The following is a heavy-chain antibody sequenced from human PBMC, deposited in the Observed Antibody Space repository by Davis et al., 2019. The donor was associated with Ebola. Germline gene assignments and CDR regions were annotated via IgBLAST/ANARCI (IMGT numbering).Heavy chain of an antibody. V-gene: IGHV1-69*04. Sequence: AASVKVSCKASGGTFGSYAISWVRQAPGQGLEWMGRIIPILGIANYAQKFQGRVTITADKSTSTAYMELSSLRSEDTAVYYCARDSEQLVYSLGPWGQGTLVTVSS. CDR1: GGTFGSYA. CDR3: ARDSEQLVYSLGP. D-gene: IGHD6-6*01. CDR2: IIPILGIA. J-gene: IGHJ4*02.